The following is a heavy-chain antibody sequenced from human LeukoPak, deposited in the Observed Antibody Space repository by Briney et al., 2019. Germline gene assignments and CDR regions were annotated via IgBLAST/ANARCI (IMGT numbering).Heavy chain of an antibody. CDR2: INPSGGST. D-gene: IGHD3-9*01. V-gene: IGHV1-46*01. J-gene: IGHJ4*02. CDR3: ARGLNYDILTGYYYPPNFDY. CDR1: GYTFTSYY. Sequence: ASVKVSCKASGYTFTSYYMHWVRQAPGQGLEWMGIINPSGGSTSYAQKFQGRVTMTRDMSTSTVYMELSSLRSEDTAVYYCARGLNYDILTGYYYPPNFDYWGQGTLVTVSS.